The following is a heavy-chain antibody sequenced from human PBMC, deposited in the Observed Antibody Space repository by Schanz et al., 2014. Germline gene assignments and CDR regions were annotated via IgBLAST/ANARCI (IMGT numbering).Heavy chain of an antibody. V-gene: IGHV1-46*03. J-gene: IGHJ4*02. D-gene: IGHD3-22*01. CDR3: AGAFDSSGYYFDY. Sequence: QVQVEQSGPEVKKPGASVTVSCQASGYTFTSYSMHWVRQAPGQGLEWMGIVNPSVRGTHFAREFQGRVTVTSDTSTSTVYMELSGLRSEDTAVYYCAGAFDSSGYYFDYWGQGTLVTVSS. CDR1: GYTFTSYS. CDR2: VNPSVRGT.